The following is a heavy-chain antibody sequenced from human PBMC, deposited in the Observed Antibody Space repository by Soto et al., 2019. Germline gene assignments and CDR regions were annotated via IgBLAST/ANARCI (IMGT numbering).Heavy chain of an antibody. CDR1: GFTFSNYA. D-gene: IGHD3-10*02. Sequence: GGSLRLSCAASGFTFSNYAMHWVRQAPGKGLEWVAVISFDGSNKHYADSVKGRFTISRDNSKNTLYLQMNSLRAEDTAVYYCEIVFVDVSSGRSNPFDYGGQGTLVTSPQ. CDR3: EIVFVDVSSGRSNPFDY. J-gene: IGHJ4*02. CDR2: ISFDGSNK. V-gene: IGHV3-30-3*02.